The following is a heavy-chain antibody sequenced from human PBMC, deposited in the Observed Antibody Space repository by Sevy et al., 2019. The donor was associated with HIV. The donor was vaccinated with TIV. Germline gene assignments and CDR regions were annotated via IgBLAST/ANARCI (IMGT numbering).Heavy chain of an antibody. V-gene: IGHV4-61*03. CDR1: GGSVNSGVSY. J-gene: IGHJ5*02. Sequence: SKTLSLTCSVSGGSVNSGVSYWSWIRQSPGKGLEWIAYIYKGVSTNYNPSLKSRVTISVDTSKNHFSLKLSSVTAADTAVYYCATNQGYPGEWFDPWGQGTPVTVSS. CDR3: ATNQGYPGEWFDP. D-gene: IGHD3-10*01. CDR2: IYKGVST.